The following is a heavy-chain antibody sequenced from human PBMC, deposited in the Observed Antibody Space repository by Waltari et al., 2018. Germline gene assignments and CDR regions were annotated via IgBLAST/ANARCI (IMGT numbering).Heavy chain of an antibody. CDR2: SYSGGST. CDR1: GFTVSSNY. Sequence: EVQLVESGGGLVQPGGSLRLSCAASGFTVSSNYMSWVRQGPGKVLEWVSVSYSGGSTYYADSVKGRFTISRDNSKNTLYLQMNSLRAEDTAVYYCARSELGIIDYWGQGTLVTVSS. D-gene: IGHD7-27*01. V-gene: IGHV3-66*02. J-gene: IGHJ4*02. CDR3: ARSELGIIDY.